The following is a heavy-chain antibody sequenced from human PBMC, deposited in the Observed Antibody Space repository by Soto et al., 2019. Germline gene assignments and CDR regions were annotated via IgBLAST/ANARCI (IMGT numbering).Heavy chain of an antibody. CDR1: GGTFSSYT. Sequence: QVQLVQSGAEVKKPGSSLKVSCKASGGTFSSYTISWVRQAPGQGLEWMGRIIPILGIANYAQKFQGRVTITADKATSTAYMELSSLRSEDTAVYYCARDPPVAKTCDYWGQGTLVTVSS. CDR2: IIPILGIA. V-gene: IGHV1-69*08. CDR3: ARDPPVAKTCDY. D-gene: IGHD5-12*01. J-gene: IGHJ4*02.